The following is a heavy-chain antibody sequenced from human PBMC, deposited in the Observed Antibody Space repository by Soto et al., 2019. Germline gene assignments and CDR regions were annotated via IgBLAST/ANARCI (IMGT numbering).Heavy chain of an antibody. D-gene: IGHD3-16*01. CDR1: GYTFTSYY. Sequence: ASVKVSCKASGYTFTSYYMHWVRQAPGQGLEWMGIINPSGGSTSYAQKFQGRVTMTRDTSTSTVYMELSSLRSEDTAVYYCAREFDIMITFVPAAFDYWGQGTLVTVSS. CDR3: AREFDIMITFVPAAFDY. CDR2: INPSGGST. V-gene: IGHV1-46*03. J-gene: IGHJ4*02.